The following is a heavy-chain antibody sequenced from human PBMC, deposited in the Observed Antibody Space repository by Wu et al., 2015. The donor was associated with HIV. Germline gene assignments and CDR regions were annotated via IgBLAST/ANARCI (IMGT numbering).Heavy chain of an antibody. Sequence: QVQLVQSGTEVKKPGSSVKVSCKASGGTFSNYAINWVRQAPGQGLEWMGDIIPAYGTTNYAQRFQGRVTISADESTTTAYMEVRRLRSDDTAVYYCAREVLVEEQLVPSYFDYWGQGTLVTVSS. CDR3: AREVLVEEQLVPSYFDY. CDR2: IIPAYGTT. D-gene: IGHD6-13*01. J-gene: IGHJ4*02. CDR1: GGTFSNYA. V-gene: IGHV1-69*12.